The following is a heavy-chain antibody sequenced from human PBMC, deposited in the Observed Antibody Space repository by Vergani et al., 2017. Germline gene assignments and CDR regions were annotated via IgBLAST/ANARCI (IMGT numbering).Heavy chain of an antibody. Sequence: QVQLQESGPGLVTPSQTLSLTCTVSGGPISSGSYYWSWIRQPAGKGLEWIGRIYTSGSTNYNPSLKSRVTISVDTSKNQLSLKLSSVTAADTAVYYCARSFSYYYDSSGPGGDAFDIWGQGTMVTVSS. J-gene: IGHJ3*02. D-gene: IGHD3-22*01. V-gene: IGHV4-61*02. CDR2: IYTSGST. CDR3: ARSFSYYYDSSGPGGDAFDI. CDR1: GGPISSGSYY.